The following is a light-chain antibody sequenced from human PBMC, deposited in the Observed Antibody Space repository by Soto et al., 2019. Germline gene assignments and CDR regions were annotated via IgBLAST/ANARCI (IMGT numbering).Light chain of an antibody. CDR3: QQYRHWTLT. CDR2: DTS. V-gene: IGKV3-15*01. J-gene: IGKJ1*01. CDR1: QSVRTN. Sequence: ESVFTQSPGTLAVSPGERATLSCRASQSVRTNLAWYQLPPGQAPRPLIYDTSTRATGIPARFSGSGSGTDFTLTISRLQPADSAVYYCQQYRHWTLTFRQGPKVDI.